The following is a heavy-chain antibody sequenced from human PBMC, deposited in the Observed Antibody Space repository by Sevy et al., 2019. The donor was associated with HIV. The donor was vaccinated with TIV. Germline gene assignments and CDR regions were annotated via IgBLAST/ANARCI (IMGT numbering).Heavy chain of an antibody. D-gene: IGHD3-9*01. CDR1: GITFSTSG. CDR2: ISYHGRDK. V-gene: IGHV3-30*18. J-gene: IGHJ6*02. Sequence: GGFLRLSCVVSGITFSTSGMHWVRQAPGKGLEWVAVISYHGRDKFYADSVKGRSTISRDSSKNILYLQMISLRAEDTAVYYCAKDFTGYNGMDVWGQGTMVTVSS. CDR3: AKDFTGYNGMDV.